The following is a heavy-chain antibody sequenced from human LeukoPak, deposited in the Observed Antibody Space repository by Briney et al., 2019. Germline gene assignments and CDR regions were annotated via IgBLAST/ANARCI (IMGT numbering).Heavy chain of an antibody. CDR1: GYTFTSYD. CDR3: VSYWYYYDSSGYPRDY. J-gene: IGHJ4*02. CDR2: MNPNSGNT. D-gene: IGHD3-22*01. Sequence: ASVKVSCKASGYTFTSYDINWVRQATGQGLEWMGWMNPNSGNTGYAQKFQGRVTMTRNTSISTAYMELSSLRSEDTAVYYCVSYWYYYDSSGYPRDYWGQGTLVTVPS. V-gene: IGHV1-8*01.